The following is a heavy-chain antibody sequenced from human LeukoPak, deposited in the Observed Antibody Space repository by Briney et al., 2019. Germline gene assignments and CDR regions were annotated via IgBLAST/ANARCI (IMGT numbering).Heavy chain of an antibody. V-gene: IGHV4-30-2*01. CDR2: IYHSGST. Sequence: SQTLSLTCTVSGGSISSGGYYWSWIRQPPGKGLEWIGYIYHSGSTYYNPSLKSRVTISVDRSKNQFSLKLSSVTAADTAVYYCAGGMVYNWFDPWGQGTLVTVSS. J-gene: IGHJ5*02. CDR3: AGGMVYNWFDP. D-gene: IGHD2-15*01. CDR1: GGSISSGGYY.